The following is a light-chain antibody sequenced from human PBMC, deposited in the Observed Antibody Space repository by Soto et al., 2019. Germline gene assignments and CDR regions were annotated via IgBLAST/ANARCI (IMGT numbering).Light chain of an antibody. J-gene: IGKJ1*01. CDR2: TAS. CDR1: QSISIY. Sequence: IQMTQSPSSLSASVGDRVTITCRASQSISIYLNWYQQKPGKAPKVLIYTASSLQSGVPSRFSGIGSGTEFTLTISSLQPDDFATYYCQQYNSYPWTFGQGTKVDIK. CDR3: QQYNSYPWT. V-gene: IGKV1-39*01.